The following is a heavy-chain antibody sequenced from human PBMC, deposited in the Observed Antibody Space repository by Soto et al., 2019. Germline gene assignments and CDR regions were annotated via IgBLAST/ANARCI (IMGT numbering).Heavy chain of an antibody. CDR1: GFTFDDYA. D-gene: IGHD6-13*01. J-gene: IGHJ4*02. V-gene: IGHV3-9*01. CDR3: AKEVNPSAAADLDD. Sequence: EVQLVESGGGLVQPGRSLRLSCAASGFTFDDYAMHWVRQAPGKGLEWVSGISWNSGSIGYADSVKGRFTISRDNSKKSLYLQMNSLRAEDKALYYCAKEVNPSAAADLDDWGQGTLVTVSS. CDR2: ISWNSGSI.